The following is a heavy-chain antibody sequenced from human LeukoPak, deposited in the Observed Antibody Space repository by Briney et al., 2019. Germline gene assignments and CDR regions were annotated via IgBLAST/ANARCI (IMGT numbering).Heavy chain of an antibody. CDR1: GGSISSGGYY. J-gene: IGHJ4*02. Sequence: ASETLSLTCTVSGGSISSGGYYWNWIRQHPGKGLEWIGYIYYSGSTYHNPSLKSRVSISVDTSKNQFSLKLSSVTAADTAVYYCARARDIVVSSNIYYFDYWGQGTLVTVPS. CDR2: IYYSGST. D-gene: IGHD2-2*01. CDR3: ARARDIVVSSNIYYFDY. V-gene: IGHV4-31*03.